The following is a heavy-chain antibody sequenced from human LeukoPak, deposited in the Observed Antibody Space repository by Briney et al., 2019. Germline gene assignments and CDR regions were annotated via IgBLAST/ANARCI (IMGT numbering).Heavy chain of an antibody. CDR2: IYYSGST. J-gene: IGHJ6*03. D-gene: IGHD6-13*01. CDR3: ARIIAAAGINYYYYMDV. V-gene: IGHV4-39*07. CDR1: GGSISTSSYY. Sequence: SETLSLTCTVSGGSISTSSYYWGWIRQPPGKGLECIGNIYYSGSTYYNPSLKSRVTISVDTSKNQFSLKLSSVTAADTAVYYCARIIAAAGINYYYYMDVWGKGTTVTISS.